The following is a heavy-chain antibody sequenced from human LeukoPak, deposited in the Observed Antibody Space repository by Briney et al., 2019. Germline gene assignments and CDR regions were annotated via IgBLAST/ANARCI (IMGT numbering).Heavy chain of an antibody. CDR2: IRSKGYGETT. CDR3: TSDYYGSGTYRIGFDY. V-gene: IGHV3-49*04. J-gene: IGHJ4*02. Sequence: GGSLRLSCTASGFTFGDYAMSWVRQAPGKGLEWVGFIRSKGYGETTEYVASVKGRFTISRDDSKSIAYLQMNSLKTEDTAVYYCTSDYYGSGTYRIGFDYWGQGTLVTVSS. CDR1: GFTFGDYA. D-gene: IGHD3-10*01.